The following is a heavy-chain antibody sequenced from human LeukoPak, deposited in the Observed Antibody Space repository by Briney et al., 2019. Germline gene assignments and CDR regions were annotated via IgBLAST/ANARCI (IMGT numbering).Heavy chain of an antibody. CDR1: GYTLTNYY. CDR2: INPIGGST. V-gene: IGHV1-46*01. Sequence: ASVKVSCKASGYTLTNYYLYWVRQAPGQGLEWMGIINPIGGSTNYAHKIQGRVTMTRDTSTSTVYMELSSLRSEDTAVYYCARRASGVLRYVDWQLDYWGKGTLVTVS. J-gene: IGHJ4*02. D-gene: IGHD3-9*01. CDR3: ARRASGVLRYVDWQLDY.